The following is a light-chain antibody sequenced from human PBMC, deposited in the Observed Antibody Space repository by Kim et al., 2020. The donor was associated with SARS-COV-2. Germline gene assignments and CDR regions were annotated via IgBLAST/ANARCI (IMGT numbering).Light chain of an antibody. CDR1: QLGDKY. J-gene: IGLJ2*01. Sequence: VSRAPGRAARITGSGDQLGDKYVFCDQQRPGQSPVLVIYRDKNRPSGIPERFSGSNSGNTATLTISGTQAMDEADYYCQAWDTTVVFGGGTQLTVL. V-gene: IGLV3-1*01. CDR2: RDK. CDR3: QAWDTTVV.